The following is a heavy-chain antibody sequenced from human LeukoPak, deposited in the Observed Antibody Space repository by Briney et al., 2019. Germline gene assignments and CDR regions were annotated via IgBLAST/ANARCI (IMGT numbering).Heavy chain of an antibody. J-gene: IGHJ6*03. Sequence: GESLKISCKGSGYSFTNYWIGWVRQMPGKGLEWMGIIYPGDSDTRYSPSFQGQVTISADKSISTAYLQWSSLKASDTAMYYCARHLAAAADSYYCMDVWGKGTTVTVSS. D-gene: IGHD6-13*01. CDR3: ARHLAAAADSYYCMDV. V-gene: IGHV5-51*01. CDR1: GYSFTNYW. CDR2: IYPGDSDT.